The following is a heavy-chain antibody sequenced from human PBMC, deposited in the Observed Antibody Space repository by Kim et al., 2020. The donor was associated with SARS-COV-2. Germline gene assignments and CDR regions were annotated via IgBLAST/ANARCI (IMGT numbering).Heavy chain of an antibody. J-gene: IGHJ5*02. Sequence: SETLSLTCTVSGYSISSGYYWGWIRQPPGKGLEWIGSIYHSGSTYYNPSLKSRVTISVDTSKNQFSLKLSSVTAADTAVYYCARVAVNWFDPWGQGTLVT. V-gene: IGHV4-38-2*02. D-gene: IGHD2-15*01. CDR3: ARVAVNWFDP. CDR2: IYHSGST. CDR1: GYSISSGYY.